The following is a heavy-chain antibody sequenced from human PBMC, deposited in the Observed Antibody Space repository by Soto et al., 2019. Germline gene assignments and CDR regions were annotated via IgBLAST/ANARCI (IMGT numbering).Heavy chain of an antibody. Sequence: GGSLRLSCAAYGFTFSTYVMSWVRQPPGEGLEWVSAITGSSDSTYYADSVKGRFTISRDSSKNTLYLQMNSLRAEDTAVYYCAKGSASARPYYFDYWGQGTLVTVSS. CDR2: ITGSSDST. J-gene: IGHJ4*02. CDR1: GFTFSTYV. D-gene: IGHD6-6*01. V-gene: IGHV3-23*01. CDR3: AKGSASARPYYFDY.